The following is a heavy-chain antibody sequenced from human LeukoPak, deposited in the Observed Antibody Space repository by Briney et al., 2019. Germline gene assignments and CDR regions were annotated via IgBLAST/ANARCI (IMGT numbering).Heavy chain of an antibody. V-gene: IGHV3-23*01. CDR1: GLTFSSYA. CDR3: AKDISGGPGYCSSTSCPTEYFQH. Sequence: GGSLRLSCAASGLTFSSYAMSWVRQAPGKGLEWVSAISGSGGSTYYADSVKGRFTISRDNSKNTLYLQMNSLRAEDTAVYYCAKDISGGPGYCSSTSCPTEYFQHWGQGTLVTVSS. CDR2: ISGSGGST. D-gene: IGHD2-2*01. J-gene: IGHJ1*01.